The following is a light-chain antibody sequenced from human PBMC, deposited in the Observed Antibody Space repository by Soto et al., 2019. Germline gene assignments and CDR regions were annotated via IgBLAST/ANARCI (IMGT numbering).Light chain of an antibody. CDR3: QVWDSNTDHVV. Sequence: SYELTQPLSVSVALGQTAIITCGGNNIGSKNVHWYQQKPGQAPVLVIYRDSNRPSWIPERFSGSSSRNTATLTISRAQAGEEDDYYCQVWDSNTDHVVFGGGTKLTVL. V-gene: IGLV3-9*01. CDR2: RDS. CDR1: NIGSKN. J-gene: IGLJ2*01.